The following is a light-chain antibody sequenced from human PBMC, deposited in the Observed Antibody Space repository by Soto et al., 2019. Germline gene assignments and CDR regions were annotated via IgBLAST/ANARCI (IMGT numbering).Light chain of an antibody. CDR3: QQYGTSEII. J-gene: IGKJ5*01. CDR1: QSLTNSF. Sequence: EIVLTQSPGTLSLSPGERATLSCRASQSLTNSFIAWYQQKLGQAPRLLIYDTSSRDSGIPDRFSGSGSGTEFTLTISRLETEDFAVFDCQQYGTSEIIFGQGTRLEIK. V-gene: IGKV3-20*01. CDR2: DTS.